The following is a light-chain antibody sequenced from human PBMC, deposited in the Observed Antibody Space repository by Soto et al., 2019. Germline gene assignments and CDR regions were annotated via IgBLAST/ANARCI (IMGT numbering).Light chain of an antibody. CDR2: DAS. Sequence: EIVLTQSPGTLSLSPGERATLSCRASQTFSSSYLAGYQQKPGQAPRLLIYDASTRASGVPARFSGSGSGTDFTLTISDLEPADFGLYYCQQRLNWPPGFGQGTKG. J-gene: IGKJ1*01. CDR3: QQRLNWPPG. V-gene: IGKV3D-20*02. CDR1: QTFSSSY.